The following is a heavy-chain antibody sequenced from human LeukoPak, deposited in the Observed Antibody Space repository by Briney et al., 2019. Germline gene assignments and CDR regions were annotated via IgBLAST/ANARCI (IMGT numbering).Heavy chain of an antibody. V-gene: IGHV3-13*01. CDR3: ARAGVAGSGYDY. D-gene: IGHD6-19*01. Sequence: GGSLRLSCAASGFTFSSYGMHWVRQATGKGLEWVSAIGTAGDTYYPGSVKGRFTISRENAKNSLYLQMNSLRAGDTAVYYCARAGVAGSGYDYWGQGTLVTVSS. CDR2: IGTAGDT. J-gene: IGHJ4*02. CDR1: GFTFSSYG.